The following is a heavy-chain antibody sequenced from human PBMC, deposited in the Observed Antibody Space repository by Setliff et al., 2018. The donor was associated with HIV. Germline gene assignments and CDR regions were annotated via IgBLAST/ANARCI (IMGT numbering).Heavy chain of an antibody. V-gene: IGHV1-3*01. D-gene: IGHD6-19*01. CDR2: TNAGDDNT. Sequence: ASVKVSCKTSGFTLTSYVIHWVRQAPGQGLEWMGWTNAGDDNTRYSEKFQGRVTITRDTSANTAYMELSSLRSEDTAVYYCARGSCSGCYLSDYWGLGTLVTVS. CDR3: ARGSCSGCYLSDY. J-gene: IGHJ4*02. CDR1: GFTLTSYV.